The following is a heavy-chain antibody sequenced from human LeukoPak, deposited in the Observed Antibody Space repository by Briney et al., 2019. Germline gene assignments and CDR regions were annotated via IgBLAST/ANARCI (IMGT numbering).Heavy chain of an antibody. CDR3: SRGSGRVFAACDG. D-gene: IGHD3-10*01. Sequence: SETLSLTCAVYGGSFSGYYWSWIRQPPGKGLEWIGEINHSGSTNYNPSLKSRVTISVDTSKNQFSLKLSSVTAADSAVYCGSRGSGRVFAACDGWGQGTM. J-gene: IGHJ3*01. CDR1: GGSFSGYY. CDR2: INHSGST. V-gene: IGHV4-34*01.